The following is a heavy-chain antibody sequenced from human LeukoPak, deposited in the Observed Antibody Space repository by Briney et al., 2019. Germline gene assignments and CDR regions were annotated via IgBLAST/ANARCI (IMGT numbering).Heavy chain of an antibody. V-gene: IGHV4-39*01. J-gene: IGHJ4*02. Sequence: SETLSLTCTVSGVSISSSNSYWGWIRQPPGKGLEWIGSIYYSGNTYYNASLKRQVSISIDTSKNQFSLKLTSVTAADTAVYYCAKSRGLSLYNEWGQGTLVTVSS. CDR2: IYYSGNT. CDR3: AKSRGLSLYNE. D-gene: IGHD3/OR15-3a*01. CDR1: GVSISSSNSY.